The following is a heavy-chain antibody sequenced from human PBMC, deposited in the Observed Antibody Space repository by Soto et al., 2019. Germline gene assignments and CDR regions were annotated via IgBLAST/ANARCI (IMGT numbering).Heavy chain of an antibody. J-gene: IGHJ4*02. Sequence: ASVKVSCKASGYTFASYAISWMRQAPGQGLEWMGWISAYNGNTNYAQKLQGRVTMTTDTSTSTAYMELRSLRSDDTTVYYCARDPPPPDYWGQGTLVTSPQ. V-gene: IGHV1-18*01. CDR1: GYTFASYA. CDR3: ARDPPPPDY. CDR2: ISAYNGNT.